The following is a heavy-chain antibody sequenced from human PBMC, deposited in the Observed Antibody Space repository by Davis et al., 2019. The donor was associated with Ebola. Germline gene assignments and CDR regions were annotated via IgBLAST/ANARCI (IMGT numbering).Heavy chain of an antibody. CDR3: VKGGGSDAFDI. CDR1: GFTFRRYA. Sequence: GESPKIPCAVSGFTFRRYAMSWVRQAPGKGLEWVSAISSTGDSTYDADSVEGRLTISRDNSRNTLYLHLNSLRADDTAVYYCVKGGGSDAFDIWGQGTRVTVSP. V-gene: IGHV3-23*01. J-gene: IGHJ3*02. D-gene: IGHD6-25*01. CDR2: ISSTGDST.